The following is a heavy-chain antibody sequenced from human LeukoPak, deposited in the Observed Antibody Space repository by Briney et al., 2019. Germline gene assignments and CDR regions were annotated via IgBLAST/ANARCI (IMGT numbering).Heavy chain of an antibody. J-gene: IGHJ6*02. V-gene: IGHV4-59*08. CDR3: ARQMYLGGMDV. CDR2: IYDSGST. CDR1: GASISSYF. Sequence: PSETLSLTCTVSGASISSYFWSWIRQPPGKGLEWIGCIYDSGSTNYNPSPTSRVTISVDTSKNHFSLKLSSVTAADTALYYCARQMYLGGMDVWGQGTTVTVSS. D-gene: IGHD2-8*01.